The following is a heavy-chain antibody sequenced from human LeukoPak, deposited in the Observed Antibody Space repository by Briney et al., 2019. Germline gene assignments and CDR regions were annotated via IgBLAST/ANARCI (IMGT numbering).Heavy chain of an antibody. CDR1: GGSISSSNW. CDR2: IYHSGST. J-gene: IGHJ6*03. V-gene: IGHV4-4*02. CDR3: ARSYSSSWFGPHYYYYYYMDV. D-gene: IGHD6-13*01. Sequence: SGTLSLTCAVSGGSISSSNWWSWVRQPPGKGLEWIREIYHSGSTNYNPSLKSRVTISVDTSKNQFSLKLSSVTAADTAVYYCARSYSSSWFGPHYYYYYYMDVWGKGTTVTVSS.